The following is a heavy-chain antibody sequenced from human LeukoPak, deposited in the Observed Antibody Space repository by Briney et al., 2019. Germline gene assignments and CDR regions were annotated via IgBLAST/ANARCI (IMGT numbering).Heavy chain of an antibody. CDR3: ARDRDFWSGSPPPYYYMGV. V-gene: IGHV4-4*07. Sequence: PSETLSLTCTVSGGSISPYYWRWIRQPAGKGLEWIGRIYTSGSTNYNPSLQSRVTMSGDTSKNQFSLKLSSVTAADTAVYYCARDRDFWSGSPPPYYYMGVWGKGTTVTVSS. CDR2: IYTSGST. D-gene: IGHD3-3*01. J-gene: IGHJ6*03. CDR1: GGSISPYY.